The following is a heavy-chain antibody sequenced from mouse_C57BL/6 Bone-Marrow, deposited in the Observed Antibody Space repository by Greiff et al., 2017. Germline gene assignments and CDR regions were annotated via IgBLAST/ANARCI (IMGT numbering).Heavy chain of an antibody. CDR1: EYEFPSHD. D-gene: IGHD2-5*01. CDR2: INSDGGST. J-gene: IGHJ2*01. V-gene: IGHV5-2*03. CDR3: APPCYSNYERNYFDY. Sequence: EVKLEESGGGLVQPGESLKLSCESNEYEFPSHDMSWVRKTPEKRLELVAAINSDGGSTYYPDTMERRFIITRDNTKKTLYLQMSSLRSEDTALYYCAPPCYSNYERNYFDYWGQGTTLTVSS.